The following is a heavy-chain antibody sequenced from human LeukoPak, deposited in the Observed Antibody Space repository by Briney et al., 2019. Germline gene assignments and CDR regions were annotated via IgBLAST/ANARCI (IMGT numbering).Heavy chain of an antibody. V-gene: IGHV1-2*02. Sequence: ASVKVSCKASGYTFTGYYMHWVRQAPGQGLEWMGWINPNSGGTNYAQKFQGRVTMTRDTSISTAYMELSRLRSDDTAVYYCARVGSYPRYYYYYMDVWGKGTTVTVSS. D-gene: IGHD1-26*01. CDR1: GYTFTGYY. J-gene: IGHJ6*03. CDR3: ARVGSYPRYYYYYMDV. CDR2: INPNSGGT.